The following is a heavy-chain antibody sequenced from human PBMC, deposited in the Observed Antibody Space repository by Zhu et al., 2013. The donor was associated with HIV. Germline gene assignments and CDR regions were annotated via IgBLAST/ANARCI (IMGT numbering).Heavy chain of an antibody. CDR1: GYTFTDHY. Sequence: QVQLVQSGAEVKNPGASVKVSCKASGYTFTDHYIHWVRQAPGQGLEWMGWIDPNSGGTNYAQKFQGRVTLTRDTSVNTAYMELSGLRSDDTAVFYCARVCNVISCKNFELWGQGTLVIVSS. D-gene: IGHD3-9*01. J-gene: IGHJ4*02. CDR3: ARVCNVISCKNFEL. V-gene: IGHV1-2*02. CDR2: IDPNSGGT.